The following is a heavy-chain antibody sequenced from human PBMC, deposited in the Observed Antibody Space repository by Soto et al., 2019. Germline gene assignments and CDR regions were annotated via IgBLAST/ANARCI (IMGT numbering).Heavy chain of an antibody. CDR1: GFTFSSYA. J-gene: IGHJ2*01. V-gene: IGHV3-30-3*01. CDR3: ARPLWRDDYNWGYFDL. D-gene: IGHD4-4*01. Sequence: GGSLILSCAASGFTFSSYAMHWVRQVPGKGLEWVAVISYDGSNKYYADSVKGRFTISRDNSKNTLYLQMNSLRAEDTAVYYCARPLWRDDYNWGYFDLWGRGTLVTVSS. CDR2: ISYDGSNK.